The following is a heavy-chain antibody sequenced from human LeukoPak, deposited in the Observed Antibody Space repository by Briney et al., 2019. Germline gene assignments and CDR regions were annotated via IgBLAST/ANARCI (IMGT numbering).Heavy chain of an antibody. CDR3: AREGGLQWLVLDGAFDI. CDR1: GFTLSSYE. D-gene: IGHD6-19*01. J-gene: IGHJ3*02. V-gene: IGHV3-23*01. CDR2: IDYSGGSS. Sequence: GGSLRLSCTVSGFTLSSYEMSWIRQAPGKGLEWVSSIDYSGGSSYYADSVKGRFTISRDNAKNSLYLQMNSLRAEDTAVYYCAREGGLQWLVLDGAFDIWGQGTMVTVSS.